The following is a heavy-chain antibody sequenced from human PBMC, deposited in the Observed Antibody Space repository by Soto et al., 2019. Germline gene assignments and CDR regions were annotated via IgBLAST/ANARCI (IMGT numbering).Heavy chain of an antibody. D-gene: IGHD2-2*01. Sequence: PSETLSLTCAVYGGSFSGYYWSWTRQPPGKGLEWIGEINHSGSTNYNPSLKSRVTISVDTSKNQFSLKLSYVTAADTAVYYCARDQGYQLLEAEVGYYYYYGMDVWGQGTRVTVS. J-gene: IGHJ6*02. CDR2: INHSGST. CDR1: GGSFSGYY. CDR3: ARDQGYQLLEAEVGYYYYYGMDV. V-gene: IGHV4-34*01.